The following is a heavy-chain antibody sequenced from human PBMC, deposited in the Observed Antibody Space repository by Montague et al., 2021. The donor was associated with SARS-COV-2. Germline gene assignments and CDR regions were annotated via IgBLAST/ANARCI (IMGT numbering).Heavy chain of an antibody. CDR2: ISDNGST. Sequence: SETLSLTCSVSGTSITSYYWNWIRQPPGKGLEWIGYISDNGSTNYSPSLKSGVTMSVDTSKNQMSPKLTSVRAADTAVYYCARGCLSYFGAGSHCYGMDVWGQGTTVTVSS. D-gene: IGHD3-10*01. CDR1: GTSITSYY. CDR3: ARGCLSYFGAGSHCYGMDV. V-gene: IGHV4-59*01. J-gene: IGHJ6*02.